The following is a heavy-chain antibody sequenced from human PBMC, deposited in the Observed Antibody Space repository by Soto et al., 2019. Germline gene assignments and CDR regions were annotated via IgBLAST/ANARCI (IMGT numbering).Heavy chain of an antibody. J-gene: IGHJ5*02. CDR3: ARRYSNCFDP. D-gene: IGHD2-15*01. V-gene: IGHV1-18*01. CDR2: INTYNGDT. CDR1: GYTFTSYG. Sequence: ASVKVSCKASGYTFTSYGISWVRQAPGQGLEWMGWINTYNGDTNYAQELQGRVTMTTDTSTSTAYMELRSLRSDDTAVYYCARRYSNCFDPWGQGTLVTVSS.